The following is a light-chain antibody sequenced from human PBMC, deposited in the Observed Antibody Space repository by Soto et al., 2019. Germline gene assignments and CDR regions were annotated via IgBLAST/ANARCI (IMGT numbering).Light chain of an antibody. CDR1: QSIDGW. Sequence: DIRMTQSPSTLPASVGDRVTITCRASQSIDGWLAWYQQKPGKAPKLLIYKASSLESGVPSRFSGSGSGTEFTLTISSLQPDDFATYPCQQYYSHSTFGQGTKVDIK. V-gene: IGKV1-5*03. J-gene: IGKJ1*01. CDR3: QQYYSHST. CDR2: KAS.